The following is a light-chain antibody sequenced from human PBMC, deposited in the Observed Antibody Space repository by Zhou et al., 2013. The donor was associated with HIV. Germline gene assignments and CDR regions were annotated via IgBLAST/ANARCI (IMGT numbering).Light chain of an antibody. CDR3: QQYNMWPLT. V-gene: IGKV3-15*01. J-gene: IGKJ4*01. Sequence: ETVLTQSPATLSVSPGERVTLSCRASQSVSSKLAWYQQKPGQTPRLLIYDASTRATALPPRFSGSGFGTEFTLSISSLQSEDFATYYCQQYNMWPLTFGGGTKVEI. CDR1: QSVSSK. CDR2: DAS.